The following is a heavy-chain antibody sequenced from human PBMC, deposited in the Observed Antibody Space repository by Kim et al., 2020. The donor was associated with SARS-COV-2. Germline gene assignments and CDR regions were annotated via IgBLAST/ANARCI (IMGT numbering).Heavy chain of an antibody. CDR2: IYYSGST. CDR3: ARADGDYDISGRWFDP. Sequence: SETLSLTCTVSGGSVSSGSYYWSWIRQPPGKGLEWIGYIYYSGSTNYNPSLKSRVTISVDTSKNQFSLKLSSVTAADTAVYYCARADGDYDISGRWFDPWGQGTLVTVSS. V-gene: IGHV4-61*01. CDR1: GGSVSSGSYY. J-gene: IGHJ5*02. D-gene: IGHD4-17*01.